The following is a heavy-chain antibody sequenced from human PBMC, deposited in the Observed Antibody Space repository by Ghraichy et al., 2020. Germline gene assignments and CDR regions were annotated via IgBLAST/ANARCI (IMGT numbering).Heavy chain of an antibody. V-gene: IGHV1-24*01. D-gene: IGHD3-16*02. CDR3: ATARPKYDYVWGSYRTYFDY. CDR2: FDPEDGET. CDR1: GYTLTELS. J-gene: IGHJ4*02. Sequence: ASVKVSCKVSGYTLTELSMHWVRQAPGKGLEWMGGFDPEDGETIYAQKFQGRVTMTEDTSTDTAYMELSSLRSEDTAVYYCATARPKYDYVWGSYRTYFDYWGQGTLVTVSS.